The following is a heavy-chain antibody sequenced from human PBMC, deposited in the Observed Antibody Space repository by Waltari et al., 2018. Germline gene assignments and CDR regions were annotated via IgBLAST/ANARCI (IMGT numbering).Heavy chain of an antibody. D-gene: IGHD3-10*01. Sequence: EVQLLESGGGFVQPGGSLRLACAASGFNFSSYAMSWVSQAPGKGLELVSGIGCSGGSTYYADSVKGRFTISRDNSKNTLYLQMNSLRAEDTAVYYCAKDLLWFGELGYFQHWGQGTLVTVSS. V-gene: IGHV3-23*01. CDR1: GFNFSSYA. CDR3: AKDLLWFGELGYFQH. J-gene: IGHJ1*01. CDR2: IGCSGGST.